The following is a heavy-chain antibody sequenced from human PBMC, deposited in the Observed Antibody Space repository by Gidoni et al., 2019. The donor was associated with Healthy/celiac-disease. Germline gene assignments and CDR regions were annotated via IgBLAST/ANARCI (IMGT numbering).Heavy chain of an antibody. J-gene: IGHJ4*02. CDR3: AREHTTGTMADVATTNDY. CDR2: ISSSSSYI. V-gene: IGHV3-21*01. D-gene: IGHD1-1*01. Sequence: EVQLVESGGGLVKPGGSLRLSCAASGFTFSSYSMTWVRQAPGKGLEWVSSISSSSSYIYYADSVKGRFTISRDNAKNSLYLQMNSLRAEDTAVYYCAREHTTGTMADVATTNDYWGQGTLVTVSS. CDR1: GFTFSSYS.